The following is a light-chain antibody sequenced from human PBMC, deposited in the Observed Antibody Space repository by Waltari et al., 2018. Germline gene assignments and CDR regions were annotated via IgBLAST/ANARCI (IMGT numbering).Light chain of an antibody. V-gene: IGKV3-11*01. CDR2: DVS. Sequence: EIVLTQSPATLSLSPGEGATLSCRASENVYNYLAWYQQRPGQAPRLLIYDVSNGATGMPARFSGSGSGTDFTLSISSLEPEDFAVYYCHQRGVWPPTFGQGTKLQVK. CDR3: HQRGVWPPT. CDR1: ENVYNY. J-gene: IGKJ2*01.